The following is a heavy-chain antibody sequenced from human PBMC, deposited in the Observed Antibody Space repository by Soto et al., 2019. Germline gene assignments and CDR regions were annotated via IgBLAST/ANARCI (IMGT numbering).Heavy chain of an antibody. CDR1: GFTFSSYS. J-gene: IGHJ4*02. CDR2: ISSSSSTI. D-gene: IGHD2-15*01. Sequence: GGSLRLSCAASGFTFSSYSMNWVRQAPGKGLEWVSYISSSSSTIYYADSVKGRFTISRDNAKNSLYLQMNSLRAEDTAVYYCASFEGPYCSGGSCYHPSLGFNYWGQGTLVTVPQ. V-gene: IGHV3-48*01. CDR3: ASFEGPYCSGGSCYHPSLGFNY.